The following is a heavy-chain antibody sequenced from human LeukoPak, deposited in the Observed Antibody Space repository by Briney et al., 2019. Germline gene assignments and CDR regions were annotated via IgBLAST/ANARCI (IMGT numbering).Heavy chain of an antibody. D-gene: IGHD4-17*01. CDR2: ISDSGGTT. J-gene: IGHJ4*02. CDR3: AKAGNYGDYLDY. V-gene: IGHV3-23*01. Sequence: PGGSLRLSCAASGFTFSSYAMSWVRQAPGEGLEWVSGISDSGGTTYYADSVRGRFTISRDNSKNTLWLQINSLRAEDTALYYCAKAGNYGDYLDYWGQGTLVTVSS. CDR1: GFTFSSYA.